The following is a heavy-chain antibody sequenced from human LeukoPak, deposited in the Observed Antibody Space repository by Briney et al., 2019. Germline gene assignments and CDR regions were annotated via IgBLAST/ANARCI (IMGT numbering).Heavy chain of an antibody. J-gene: IGHJ4*02. D-gene: IGHD6-25*01. CDR3: ARATAAPSSYYFDH. CDR1: GGSIRSSHSF. V-gene: IGHV4-39*07. CDR2: IYENGNT. Sequence: PSEALSLTCSVSGGSIRSSHSFWGWIRQPLGKGLEWIATIYENGNTYYSPSLKSRVTISVDTSNNEFSLNLSSVTAADTAMYYCARATAAPSSYYFDHWGQGTLVTVSS.